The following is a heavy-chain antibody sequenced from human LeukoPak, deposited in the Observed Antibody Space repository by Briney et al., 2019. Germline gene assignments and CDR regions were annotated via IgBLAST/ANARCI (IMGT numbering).Heavy chain of an antibody. CDR3: ARDYDSSGYYYVLSSPLDY. V-gene: IGHV3-23*01. CDR2: ISGSGGST. CDR1: GFTFSSYA. Sequence: SGGSLRLSCAASGFTFSSYAMSWVRQAPGKGLEWVSTISGSGGSTFYADSVKGRFTISRDNSKNTLYLQMNSLRAEDTAVYYCARDYDSSGYYYVLSSPLDYWGQGTLVTVSS. D-gene: IGHD3-22*01. J-gene: IGHJ4*02.